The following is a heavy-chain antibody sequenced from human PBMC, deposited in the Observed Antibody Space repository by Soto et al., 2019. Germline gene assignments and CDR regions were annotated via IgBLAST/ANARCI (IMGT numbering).Heavy chain of an antibody. CDR1: GFTFSSYA. D-gene: IGHD6-13*01. CDR3: AKDSSSWSLGYLDY. J-gene: IGHJ4*02. V-gene: IGHV3-23*01. Sequence: EVQLLESGGGLVQPGGSLRLSCAASGFTFSSYAMTWVRQAPGKGLEWVSVISDSGGTIYYADFAKGRFTISRDNSKNTLNLEMNSLRAEDTAVYYCAKDSSSWSLGYLDYWGQGALVTVSS. CDR2: ISDSGGTI.